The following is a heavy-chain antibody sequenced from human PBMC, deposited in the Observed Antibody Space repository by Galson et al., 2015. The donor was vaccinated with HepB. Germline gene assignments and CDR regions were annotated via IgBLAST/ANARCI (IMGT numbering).Heavy chain of an antibody. J-gene: IGHJ6*02. D-gene: IGHD5-18*01. CDR2: IRSKANSYAT. CDR1: GFTFSGSA. Sequence: SLRLSCAASGFTFSGSAMHWVRQASGKGLEWVGRIRSKANSYATASAASVKGRFTISRDDSKDTAYLQMNSLKTEDTAVYYCTSPDTAMPYYYYGMDVWGQGTTVTVSS. V-gene: IGHV3-73*01. CDR3: TSPDTAMPYYYYGMDV.